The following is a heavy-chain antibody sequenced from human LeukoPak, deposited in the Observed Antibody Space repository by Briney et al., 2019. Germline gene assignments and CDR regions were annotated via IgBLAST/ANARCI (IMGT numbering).Heavy chain of an antibody. CDR3: ARRNYGSGSYYLLPVDPSYYYMDV. CDR1: GFTFSNYA. D-gene: IGHD3-10*01. CDR2: VSYDGSNK. Sequence: GGSLRLSCAASGFTFSNYAMHWVRQAPGKGLEWVAIVSYDGSNKYYADSVKGRLTISRDNSKNTLYLQMNSLRAEDTAVYYCARRNYGSGSYYLLPVDPSYYYMDVWGKGTTVTISS. V-gene: IGHV3-30*04. J-gene: IGHJ6*03.